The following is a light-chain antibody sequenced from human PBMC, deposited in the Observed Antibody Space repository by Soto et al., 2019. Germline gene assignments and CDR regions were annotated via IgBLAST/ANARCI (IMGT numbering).Light chain of an antibody. Sequence: SALTNPSSPSGSPGQSVTISCTGTSSDVGGYNYVSWYQQHPGKAPKLMIYEVSKRPSGVPDRFSGSKSGNTASLSVSGFQAEDEADYYCSSYAGSNNLGVFGTGTKVTV. V-gene: IGLV2-8*01. CDR2: EVS. CDR3: SSYAGSNNLGV. J-gene: IGLJ1*01. CDR1: SSDVGGYNY.